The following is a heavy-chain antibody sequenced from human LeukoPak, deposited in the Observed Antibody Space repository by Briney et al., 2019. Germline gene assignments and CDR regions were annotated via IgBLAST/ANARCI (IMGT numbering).Heavy chain of an antibody. CDR3: ARAGITGTTRSQRYYYYGMDV. D-gene: IGHD1-7*01. CDR2: INHNGNT. J-gene: IGHJ6*02. CDR1: GGFFSGNY. V-gene: IGHV4-34*01. Sequence: SETLSLTCTVDGGFFSGNYWTWIRQPPGKGLEWIGEINHNGNTNKNPSLKSRVTISVGTSKNQFSLKVISVTAADTAVYYCARAGITGTTRSQRYYYYGMDVWGQGTTVIVSS.